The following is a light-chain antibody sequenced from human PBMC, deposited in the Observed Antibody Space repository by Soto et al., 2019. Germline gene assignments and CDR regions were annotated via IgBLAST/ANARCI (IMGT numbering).Light chain of an antibody. V-gene: IGLV2-11*01. CDR2: DVS. CDR1: SGDVGRYNY. Sequence: QSALTQPRSVSGSPGQSVTISCTGTSGDVGRYNYVSWYQHHPGKAPKLMIYDVSTRPSGVPDRFSGSKSGTTASLTISGLQAEDEADYYCCSYAGSPYVFGTGTKVTVL. J-gene: IGLJ1*01. CDR3: CSYAGSPYV.